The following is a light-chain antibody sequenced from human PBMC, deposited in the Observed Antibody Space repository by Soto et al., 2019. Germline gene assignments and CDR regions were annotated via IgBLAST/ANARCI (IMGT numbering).Light chain of an antibody. CDR2: AAS. Sequence: DIQMTQSPSTLYASVGDRVTITCRASQSLSGWLAWYQQKPGKAPKLLIYAASSLQSGVPSRFSGSGSGTDFTLTITSLQPEDFATYLCQQLNSYPITFGQGTRLEIK. CDR3: QQLNSYPIT. V-gene: IGKV1-5*01. J-gene: IGKJ5*01. CDR1: QSLSGW.